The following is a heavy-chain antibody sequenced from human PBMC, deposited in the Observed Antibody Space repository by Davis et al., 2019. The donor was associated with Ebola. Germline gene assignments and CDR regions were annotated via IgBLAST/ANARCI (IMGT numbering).Heavy chain of an antibody. CDR2: INHSGST. D-gene: IGHD6-13*01. CDR1: GGSFSGYY. V-gene: IGHV4-34*01. CDR3: ARGSAAGVYFDY. J-gene: IGHJ4*02. Sequence: GSLRLSCAVYGGSFSGYYWSWIRQPPGKGLEWIGEINHSGSTNYNPSLKSRVTISVDTSKNQFSLKLSSVTAADTAVYYCARGSAAGVYFDYWGQGTLVTVSS.